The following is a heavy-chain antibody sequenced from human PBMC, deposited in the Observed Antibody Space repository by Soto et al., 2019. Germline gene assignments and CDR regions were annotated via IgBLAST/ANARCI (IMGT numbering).Heavy chain of an antibody. Sequence: SETLSLTCAVYGGSFSGYYWSWIRQPPGKGLEWIGEINHTGSTNQNPSLKSRVSISVDTSKNQFFLKLRSVTAADTAVYYCARGISVIVGVQGDAPDKSSFDYWSQGTLVTVSS. CDR2: INHTGST. V-gene: IGHV4-34*01. CDR1: GGSFSGYY. J-gene: IGHJ4*02. CDR3: ARGISVIVGVQGDAPDKSSFDY. D-gene: IGHD3-22*01.